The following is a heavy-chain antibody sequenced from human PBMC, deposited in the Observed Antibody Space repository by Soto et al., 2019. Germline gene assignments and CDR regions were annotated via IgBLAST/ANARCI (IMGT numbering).Heavy chain of an antibody. J-gene: IGHJ4*02. Sequence: QITLKESGPTLVKPTEPLTLTCTVSGFPLSARGVGVGWIRQPPGKALEWLAIIYWNDDKRYSPSLKSRLTITKDTSKNQVVLSMTNTDPVATAKYYCAHSPWGAAPDYWGQGTLVTVSS. CDR3: AHSPWGAAPDY. D-gene: IGHD3-16*01. V-gene: IGHV2-5*01. CDR2: IYWNDDK. CDR1: GFPLSARGVG.